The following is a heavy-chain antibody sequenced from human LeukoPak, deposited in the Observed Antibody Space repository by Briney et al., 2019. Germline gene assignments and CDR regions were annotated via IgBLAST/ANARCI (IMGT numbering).Heavy chain of an antibody. D-gene: IGHD5-18*01. J-gene: IGHJ4*02. CDR1: GFTVSSTY. CDR3: IYGYTLDF. V-gene: IGHV3-53*01. Sequence: GGSLRLSCAASGFTVSSTYLNWVRQAPGKGLEWVSVIYSGGSTNYADSVKGRFTISRDNSKNTLYLQMNSLRAEDTAVYYCIYGYTLDFWGQGTLVTVSS. CDR2: IYSGGST.